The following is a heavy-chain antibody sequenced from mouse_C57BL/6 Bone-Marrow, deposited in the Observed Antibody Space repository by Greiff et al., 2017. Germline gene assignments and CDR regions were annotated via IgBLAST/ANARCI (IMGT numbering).Heavy chain of an antibody. V-gene: IGHV1-58*01. CDR3: ARTGTGYFGY. D-gene: IGHD4-1*01. J-gene: IGHJ2*01. CDR2: IYLGNGYT. CDR1: GYTFTSYG. Sequence: EVQLQQSGAELVRPGSSVKMSCKTSGYTFTSYGINWVKQRPGQGLEWIGYIYLGNGYTEYNEKFKGKATLTSDTSSSTAYMQLSSLTSEDSAIYFCARTGTGYFGYWGQGTTLTVSS.